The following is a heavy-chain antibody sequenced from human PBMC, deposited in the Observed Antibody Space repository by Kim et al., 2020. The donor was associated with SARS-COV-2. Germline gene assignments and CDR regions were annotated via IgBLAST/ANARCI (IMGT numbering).Heavy chain of an antibody. J-gene: IGHJ4*02. CDR3: AYIAAAEKNFDY. CDR1: GGTFSSYA. V-gene: IGHV1-69*13. D-gene: IGHD6-13*01. Sequence: SVKVSCKASGGTFSSYAISWVRQAPGQGLEWMGGIIPIFGTANYAQKFQGRVTITADESTSTAYMELSSLRSEDTAVYYCAYIAAAEKNFDYWGQGTLVTVSS. CDR2: IIPIFGTA.